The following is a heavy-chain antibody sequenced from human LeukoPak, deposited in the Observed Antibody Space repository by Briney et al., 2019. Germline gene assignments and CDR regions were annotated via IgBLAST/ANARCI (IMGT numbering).Heavy chain of an antibody. D-gene: IGHD6-19*01. J-gene: IGHJ4*02. CDR1: GFTFRNYA. CDR2: VDSTGEYT. Sequence: GGSLRLSCAASGFTFRNYAMTWVRQAPGKGLDWVSAVDSTGEYTWHADSVRGRLTISRDNSKDTLYLQMNSLRAEDTAIYYCAKFRADSSGWPFDYWGQGTLVTVSS. CDR3: AKFRADSSGWPFDY. V-gene: IGHV3-23*01.